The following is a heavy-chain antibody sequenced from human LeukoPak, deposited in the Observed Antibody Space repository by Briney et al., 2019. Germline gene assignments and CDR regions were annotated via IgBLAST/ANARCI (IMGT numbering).Heavy chain of an antibody. J-gene: IGHJ4*02. D-gene: IGHD4-23*01. V-gene: IGHV3-30*04. CDR1: GFTFSTYA. Sequence: SGGSLRLSCAASGFTFSTYAMHWVRQAPGKGLEWAAVIPYDGSNKYYADSVKGRFTISRENSKNRLYLQMNSLRAEDTAVYYCARAEGYGGELDSWGQGTLVTVSS. CDR2: IPYDGSNK. CDR3: ARAEGYGGELDS.